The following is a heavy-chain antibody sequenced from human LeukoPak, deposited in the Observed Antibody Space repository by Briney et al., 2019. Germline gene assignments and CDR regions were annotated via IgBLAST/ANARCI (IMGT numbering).Heavy chain of an antibody. CDR1: GYTLTELS. CDR2: FDPEDGET. J-gene: IGHJ4*02. V-gene: IGHV1-24*01. D-gene: IGHD3-10*01. CDR3: ARDKPYYYGSGSYFW. Sequence: ASVKVSCKVSGYTLTELSMHWVRQAPGKGLEWMGGFDPEDGETIYAQKFQGRVTMTEDTSTDTAYMELSSLRSEDTAVYYCARDKPYYYGSGSYFWWGQGTLVTVSS.